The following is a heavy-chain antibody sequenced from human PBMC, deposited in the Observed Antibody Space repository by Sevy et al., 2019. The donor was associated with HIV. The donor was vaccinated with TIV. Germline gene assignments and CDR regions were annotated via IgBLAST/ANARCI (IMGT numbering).Heavy chain of an antibody. CDR1: GGTFSSYA. CDR2: IIPIFGTA. V-gene: IGHV1-69*13. J-gene: IGHJ4*02. D-gene: IGHD5-12*01. Sequence: ASVKVSCKASGGTFSSYAISWVRQALGQGLEWMGRIIPIFGTANYAQKFQGRVTITADESTSTAYMELSSLRSEDTAVYYCASGGYSGYDQHYFDYWGQGTLVTVSS. CDR3: ASGGYSGYDQHYFDY.